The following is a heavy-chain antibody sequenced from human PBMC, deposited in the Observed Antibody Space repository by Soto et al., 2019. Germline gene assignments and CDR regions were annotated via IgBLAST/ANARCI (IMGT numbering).Heavy chain of an antibody. CDR1: GYNFAGYW. Sequence: GESLKISCKGSGYNFAGYWIAWVRQMPGKGLELKGIIYPSDSDTRYRPSFQGQVTISADKSISSAYLQWSSLRASDTAMYYCARGGVSTRTFDYWGQGTPVTVSS. CDR2: IYPSDSDT. J-gene: IGHJ4*02. D-gene: IGHD3-3*01. CDR3: ARGGVSTRTFDY. V-gene: IGHV5-51*01.